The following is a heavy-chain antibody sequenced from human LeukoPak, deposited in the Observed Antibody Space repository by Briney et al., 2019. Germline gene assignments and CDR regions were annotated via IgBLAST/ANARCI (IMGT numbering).Heavy chain of an antibody. J-gene: IGHJ4*02. D-gene: IGHD6-19*01. Sequence: SETLSLTCTVSGVSVSTPYWSWIRQPPGQGLEWIGYIYYSGSTNYNPSLKSRVTISVDTSKNQLSLKLRSVTAADTAVYYCARAEAVAGVDYWGQGTLVTVSS. CDR1: GVSVSTPY. V-gene: IGHV4-59*02. CDR2: IYYSGST. CDR3: ARAEAVAGVDY.